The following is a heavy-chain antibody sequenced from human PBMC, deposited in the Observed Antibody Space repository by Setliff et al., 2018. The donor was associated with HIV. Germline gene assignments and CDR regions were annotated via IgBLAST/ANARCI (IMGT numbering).Heavy chain of an antibody. Sequence: SVKVSCKAAGGTFSGHAVNWVRQAPGQGVEWMGEIIPLFGTAHYAQRFQGRVTITADASTSTAYMELSRLKSADTAVYYCARAPAHEHATGWYSSSNRFDPWGQGTLVTVSS. CDR3: ARAPAHEHATGWYSSSNRFDP. CDR2: IIPLFGTA. J-gene: IGHJ5*02. V-gene: IGHV1-69*13. CDR1: GGTFSGHA. D-gene: IGHD6-19*01.